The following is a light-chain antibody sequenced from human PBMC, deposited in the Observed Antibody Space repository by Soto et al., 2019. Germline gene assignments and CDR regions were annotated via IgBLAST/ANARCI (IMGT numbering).Light chain of an antibody. CDR1: QTISSW. J-gene: IGKJ1*01. Sequence: EIQMTQSPSTLSGSEGDRVTITCRASQTISSWLAWYQQKPGKAPKLLIYKASTLKSGVPSRFSGSGSGTEFTLTISSLQPDDFATYYCQHYNSYSEAFGQGTNVDIK. V-gene: IGKV1-5*03. CDR3: QHYNSYSEA. CDR2: KAS.